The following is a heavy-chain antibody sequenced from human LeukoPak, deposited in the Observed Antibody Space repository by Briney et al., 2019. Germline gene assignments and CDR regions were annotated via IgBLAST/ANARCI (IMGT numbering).Heavy chain of an antibody. D-gene: IGHD4-23*01. CDR1: GFTFSTSA. CDR2: IIVGTGTT. CDR3: AAEQYGGISDCCNFEI. Sequence: ASVKVSCKSSGFTFSTSAVQWVRQARGQRLEWIGWIIVGTGTTNYAQSLQGRLTITRDMSTNTAYMELSSLRSEDTAVYYCAAEQYGGISDCCNFEIWGQGTMVTVSS. J-gene: IGHJ3*02. V-gene: IGHV1-58*01.